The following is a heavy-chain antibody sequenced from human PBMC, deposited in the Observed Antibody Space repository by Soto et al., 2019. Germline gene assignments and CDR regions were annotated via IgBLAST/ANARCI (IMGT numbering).Heavy chain of an antibody. CDR3: AHAGGGGSLY. CDR1: GFSLTTDRVG. Sequence: QITLKESGPTLVKPTQTLTLTCTFSGFSLTTDRVGVGWIRQPPGEALEWLAVIYWDDSKTYRPSLESRLTITKDTSKNPAALTMTNMDSLATATYYCAHAGGGGSLYWGKGTLLSVSS. D-gene: IGHD2-15*01. V-gene: IGHV2-5*02. CDR2: IYWDDSK. J-gene: IGHJ4*02.